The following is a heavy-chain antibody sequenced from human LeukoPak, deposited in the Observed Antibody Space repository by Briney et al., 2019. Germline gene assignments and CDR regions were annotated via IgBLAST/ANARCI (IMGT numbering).Heavy chain of an antibody. Sequence: GGSLRLSCAASGFTFSSYSMNWVRQAPGKGLEWVSSISSSSSYIYYADSVKGRFTISRDNAKNSLYLQMNSLRAEDTAVYYCARFLEWLDPYYYYMDVWGKGTTVTVSS. V-gene: IGHV3-21*01. CDR3: ARFLEWLDPYYYYMDV. D-gene: IGHD3-3*01. CDR2: ISSSSSYI. J-gene: IGHJ6*03. CDR1: GFTFSSYS.